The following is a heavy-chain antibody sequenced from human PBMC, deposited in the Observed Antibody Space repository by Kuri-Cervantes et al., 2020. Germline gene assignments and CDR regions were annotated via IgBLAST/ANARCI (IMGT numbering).Heavy chain of an antibody. V-gene: IGHV3-21*04. Sequence: ETLSLTCAASGFTFSSYAMSWVRQAPGKGLEWVSSISDAGDSKYYADSVRGRFTISRDNANNSLYLQMNSLRSDDTTVYYCARDAMVRGAMVDYWGQGTLVTVSS. D-gene: IGHD3-10*01. J-gene: IGHJ4*02. CDR3: ARDAMVRGAMVDY. CDR1: GFTFSSYA. CDR2: ISDAGDSK.